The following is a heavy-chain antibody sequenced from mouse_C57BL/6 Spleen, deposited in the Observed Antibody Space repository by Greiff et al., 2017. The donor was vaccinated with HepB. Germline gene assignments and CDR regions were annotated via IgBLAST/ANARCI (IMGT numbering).Heavy chain of an antibody. V-gene: IGHV1-18*01. CDR3: ARRPYSYYAMDY. CDR1: GYTFTDYN. Sequence: VQLQQSGPELVKPGASVKIPCKASGYTFTDYNMDWVKQSHGKSLEWIGDINPNNGGTIYNQKFKGKATLTVDKSSSTAYMELRSLTSEDTAVYYCARRPYSYYAMDYWGQGTSVTVSS. CDR2: INPNNGGT. J-gene: IGHJ4*01. D-gene: IGHD2-12*01.